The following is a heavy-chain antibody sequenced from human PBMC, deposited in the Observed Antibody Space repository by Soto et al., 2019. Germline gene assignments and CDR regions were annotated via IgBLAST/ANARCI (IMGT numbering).Heavy chain of an antibody. J-gene: IGHJ4*02. D-gene: IGHD3-9*01. Sequence: GGSLRLSCAASGFTFSSYGMHWVRQAPGKGLEWVAVISYDGSNKYYADSLKGRFTISRDNSKNTLYLQMNSLRAEDTAVYYCARIQEGTIEGDYWGQGALVTVSS. V-gene: IGHV3-30*03. CDR1: GFTFSSYG. CDR3: ARIQEGTIEGDY. CDR2: ISYDGSNK.